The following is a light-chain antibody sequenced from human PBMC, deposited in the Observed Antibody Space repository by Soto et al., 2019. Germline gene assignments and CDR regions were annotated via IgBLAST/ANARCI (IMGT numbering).Light chain of an antibody. CDR2: SNN. V-gene: IGLV1-44*01. CDR3: AAWDDSLNGVV. Sequence: QSVLTQPTSASGTPGQRVTISCSGSSSNIGSNTVNWYQQLPGTAPKLLIYSNNQRPSGVPDRFSGSKSGTSASLAFSGLQSEDEADYYCAAWDDSLNGVVFGGGTKLTVL. CDR1: SSNIGSNT. J-gene: IGLJ2*01.